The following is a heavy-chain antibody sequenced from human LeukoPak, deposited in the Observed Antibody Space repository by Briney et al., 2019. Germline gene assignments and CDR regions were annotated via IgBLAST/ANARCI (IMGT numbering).Heavy chain of an antibody. CDR3: ARVTRKGYSSGWYYFDY. CDR2: MNPNSGNT. CDR1: GYTFTSYD. D-gene: IGHD6-19*01. Sequence: ASVKVSCKASGYTFTSYDINWVRQATGQGLEWMGWMNPNSGNTGYAQKFQGRVTMTRNTSISTAYMELSRLRSDDTAVYYCARVTRKGYSSGWYYFDYWGQGTLVTVSS. J-gene: IGHJ4*02. V-gene: IGHV1-8*01.